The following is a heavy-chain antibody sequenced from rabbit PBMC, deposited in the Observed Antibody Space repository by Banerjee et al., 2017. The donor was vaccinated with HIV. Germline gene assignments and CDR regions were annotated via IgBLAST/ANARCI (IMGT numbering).Heavy chain of an antibody. CDR2: IYTGDGNT. D-gene: IGHD1-1*01. CDR1: GFTLSSSYY. V-gene: IGHV1S45*01. CDR3: ARNADGNYITDL. J-gene: IGHJ4*01. Sequence: QQQLEESGGGLVKPEGSLTLTCTASGFTLSSSYYMCWVRQAPGKGLEWIGCIYTGDGNTYYASWAKGRFTISKTSSTTVTLQMTSLTAADTATYFCARNADGNYITDLWGPGTLVTVS.